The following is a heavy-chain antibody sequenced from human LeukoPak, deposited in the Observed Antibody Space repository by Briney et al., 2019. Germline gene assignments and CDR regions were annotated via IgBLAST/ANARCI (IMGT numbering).Heavy chain of an antibody. CDR3: ARGGGFWSGYRYDY. D-gene: IGHD3-3*01. Sequence: PSETLSLTCTVSGGSISSSYYYWGWIRQPPGKGLEWIGEINHSGSTNYNPSLKSRVTISVDTSKNQFSLKLSSVTAADTAVYYCARGGGFWSGYRYDYWGQGTLVTVSS. CDR2: INHSGST. V-gene: IGHV4-39*07. J-gene: IGHJ4*02. CDR1: GGSISSSYYY.